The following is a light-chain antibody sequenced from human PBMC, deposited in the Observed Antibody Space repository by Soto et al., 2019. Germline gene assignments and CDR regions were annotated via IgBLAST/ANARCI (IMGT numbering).Light chain of an antibody. CDR2: GAS. V-gene: IGKV3-15*01. Sequence: EFVMTQSPATLSVSPGERATLSCRASQSVSSNLAWYQQKPGQAPRLLIYGASTRATGIPARFSGSGSGTEFTLTISSLQSEDFAVYYCQQYNNWPPLTFGGGTKVDIK. J-gene: IGKJ4*01. CDR1: QSVSSN. CDR3: QQYNNWPPLT.